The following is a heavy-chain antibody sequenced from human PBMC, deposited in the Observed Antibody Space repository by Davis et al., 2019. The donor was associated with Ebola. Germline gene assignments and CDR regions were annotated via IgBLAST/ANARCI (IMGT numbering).Heavy chain of an antibody. CDR2: IYHTGST. CDR1: GVSISSSDW. Sequence: PSETLSLTCAVSGVSISSSDWWSWVRQPPGKGLEWIGEIYHTGSTNYNPSLRSRVTISIDKSKNQFSLKLSSVTAADTAVYYCASRSASAIASDYWGQGTLVTVSS. CDR3: ASRSASAIASDY. V-gene: IGHV4-4*02. D-gene: IGHD2-15*01. J-gene: IGHJ4*02.